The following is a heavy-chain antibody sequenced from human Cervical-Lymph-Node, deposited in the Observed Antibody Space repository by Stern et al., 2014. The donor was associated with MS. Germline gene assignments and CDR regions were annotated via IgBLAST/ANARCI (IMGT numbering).Heavy chain of an antibody. V-gene: IGHV4-39*01. CDR1: GGSISSSNYY. CDR3: ARHCGKRLACSFDY. CDR2: FYYRGCP. J-gene: IGHJ4*02. D-gene: IGHD1-26*01. Sequence: QVQLQESGPGLVKPSETLSLTCTVSGGSISSSNYYWGWIRQPPGKGLEWIGSFYYRGCPYYTPSYNCRLTLSVNTSKNHSSVKWGCVTAADTAVYYCARHCGKRLACSFDYWGQGTLVTVSS.